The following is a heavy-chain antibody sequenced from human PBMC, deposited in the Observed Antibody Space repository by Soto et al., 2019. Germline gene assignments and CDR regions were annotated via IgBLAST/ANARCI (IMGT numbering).Heavy chain of an antibody. CDR3: TTETTYYYDSSGYYVAR. V-gene: IGHV3-15*01. CDR1: GFAFSTHA. D-gene: IGHD3-22*01. J-gene: IGHJ4*02. Sequence: GGSLRLSCSASGFAFSTHAMHWVRQAPGKGLEWVGRIKSKTDGGTTDYAAPVKGRFTISRDDSKNTLYLQMNSLKTEDTAVYYCTTETTYYYDSSGYYVARWGQGTLVTVPQ. CDR2: IKSKTDGGTT.